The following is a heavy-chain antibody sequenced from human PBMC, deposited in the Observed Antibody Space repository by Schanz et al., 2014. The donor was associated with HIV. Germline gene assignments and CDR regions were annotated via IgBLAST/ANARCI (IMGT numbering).Heavy chain of an antibody. CDR3: ARAPYTSGWYGVDY. D-gene: IGHD6-19*01. CDR2: INPLTAAT. J-gene: IGHJ4*02. Sequence: QVQVVQSGAEVKKPGASVKVSCSVSGYTLTPLSLRWVRQAPGKGLEWMAIINPLTAATSYAQRFQGRVTMTKDMSTATIYLELSSLRSDDTALFYCARAPYTSGWYGVDYWGQGTLVTVSS. CDR1: GYTLTPLS. V-gene: IGHV1-24*01.